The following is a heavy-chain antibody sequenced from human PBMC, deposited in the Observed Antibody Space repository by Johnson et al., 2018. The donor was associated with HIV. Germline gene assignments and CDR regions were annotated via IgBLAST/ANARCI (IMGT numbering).Heavy chain of an antibody. Sequence: QVQLVESGGGVVQPGRSLRLSCAASGFTFDTYGMHWVRQAPGKGLEWVSLIYGGGTTYYADSVKGRFTVSRDNSKNTLYLQMNSLTAEDTAVYYCARENYDYVWESYRKGGAFDIWGQGTMVTVSS. V-gene: IGHV3-NL1*01. J-gene: IGHJ3*02. CDR1: GFTFDTYG. CDR3: ARENYDYVWESYRKGGAFDI. CDR2: IYGGGTT. D-gene: IGHD3-16*02.